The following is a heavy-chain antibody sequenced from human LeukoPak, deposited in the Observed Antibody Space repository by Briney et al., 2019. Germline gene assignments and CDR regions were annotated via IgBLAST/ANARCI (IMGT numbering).Heavy chain of an antibody. CDR2: INSDVSST. Sequence: PGGSLRPSCAASGFTFSRSWMHWVRQGPGKGLVWVSRINSDVSSTRYADFVKGRFTISRDNAKNTLYLQMNSLRSEDTALYYCVRDNYYGMDVWGQGTTVTVSS. V-gene: IGHV3-74*01. J-gene: IGHJ6*02. CDR3: VRDNYYGMDV. CDR1: GFTFSRSW.